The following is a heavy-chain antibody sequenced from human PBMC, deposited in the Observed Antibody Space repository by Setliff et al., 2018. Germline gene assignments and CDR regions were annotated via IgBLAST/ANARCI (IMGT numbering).Heavy chain of an antibody. CDR3: ARGGDYCGGECYIPPPDSY. CDR1: GFTFSSYG. CDR2: ISYDGSNK. V-gene: IGHV3-30*03. J-gene: IGHJ4*02. Sequence: GGSLRLSCAASGFTFSSYGMHWVRQAPGKGLEWVAVISYDGSNKYYADSVKGRFTISRDNSKNTLYLQMNSLRAEDTAVYYCARGGDYCGGECYIPPPDSYWGQGTLVTVSS. D-gene: IGHD2-21*01.